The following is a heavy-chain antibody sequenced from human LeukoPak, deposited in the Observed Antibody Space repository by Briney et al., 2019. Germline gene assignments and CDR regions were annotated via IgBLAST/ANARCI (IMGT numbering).Heavy chain of an antibody. J-gene: IGHJ4*02. V-gene: IGHV4-59*01. D-gene: IGHD6-13*01. Sequence: SETLSLTCTVSGGSISSYYWSWVRQPPGKGLEWIGYIYYSGSINYNPSLKSRVTISVDTSKNQFSLKLSSVTAADTAVYYCARAGSSSLWGQGTLVTVSS. CDR3: ARAGSSSL. CDR2: IYYSGSI. CDR1: GGSISSYY.